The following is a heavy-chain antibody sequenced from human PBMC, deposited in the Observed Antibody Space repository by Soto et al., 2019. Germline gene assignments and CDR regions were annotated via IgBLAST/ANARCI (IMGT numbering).Heavy chain of an antibody. CDR3: AAERTYCGGDCYVD. J-gene: IGHJ4*02. Sequence: QMQLVQSGPEVKKPGTSVKVSCKASGFTFTSSAVQWVRQARGQRLEWIGWIVVGSGNTNYAQKFQERVTITRDMXISTVYMELSSLRSEDTAVYYWAAERTYCGGDCYVDWGQGTLVTVSS. V-gene: IGHV1-58*01. CDR1: GFTFTSSA. CDR2: IVVGSGNT. D-gene: IGHD2-21*02.